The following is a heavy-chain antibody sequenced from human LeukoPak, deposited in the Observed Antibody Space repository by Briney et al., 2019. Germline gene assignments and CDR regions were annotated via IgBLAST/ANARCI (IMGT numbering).Heavy chain of an antibody. V-gene: IGHV3-30*02. Sequence: GGSLRLSCATSGFTLSIYGMHWVRQAPGKGLEWVAFIGYDGTSQYYTDSVKGRFTISRDNSMNTMHLQMNSLRVEDTAVYYCAKVGFGWYQIDYWGQGTLVTVSS. CDR2: IGYDGTSQ. D-gene: IGHD6-19*01. CDR1: GFTLSIYG. J-gene: IGHJ4*02. CDR3: AKVGFGWYQIDY.